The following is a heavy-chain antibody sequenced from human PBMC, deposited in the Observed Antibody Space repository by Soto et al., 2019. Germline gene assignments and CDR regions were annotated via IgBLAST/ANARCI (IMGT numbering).Heavy chain of an antibody. CDR2: ISYDGSNK. CDR1: GFTFSSYG. J-gene: IGHJ6*02. V-gene: IGHV3-30*18. D-gene: IGHD2-2*01. Sequence: GGSLRLSCAASGFTFSSYGVHWVRQAPGKGLEWVAVISYDGSNKYYADSVKGRFTISRDNSKNTLYLQMNSLRAEDTAVYYCAKDRYCSSTSCYPYYYYYGMDVWGQGTTVTVSS. CDR3: AKDRYCSSTSCYPYYYYYGMDV.